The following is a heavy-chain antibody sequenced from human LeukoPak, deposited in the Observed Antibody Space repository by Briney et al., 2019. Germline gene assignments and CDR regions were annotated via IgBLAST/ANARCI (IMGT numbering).Heavy chain of an antibody. V-gene: IGHV1-69*13. Sequence: SVKVSCKASGGTFSSYAISWVRQAPGQGLEWMGGIIPIFGTANYAQKFQGRVTITADESTSTAYMELSSLRSEDKAVYYCARGGSLAVAPHQYYFDYWGQGTLVTVSS. CDR1: GGTFSSYA. CDR2: IIPIFGTA. D-gene: IGHD6-19*01. CDR3: ARGGSLAVAPHQYYFDY. J-gene: IGHJ4*02.